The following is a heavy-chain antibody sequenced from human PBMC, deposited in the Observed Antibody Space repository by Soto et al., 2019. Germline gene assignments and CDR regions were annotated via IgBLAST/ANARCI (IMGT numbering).Heavy chain of an antibody. CDR1: GGSISSTSYY. CDR2: IYYSGST. D-gene: IGHD6-13*01. V-gene: IGHV4-39*01. CDR3: ARSKFGSRWYFDY. J-gene: IGHJ4*02. Sequence: SETLSLTCTVSGGSISSTSYYWGWIRQPPGKGLEWIGSIYYSGSTYYNPSLQSRVTISVDTSKNQFSLKLSSVTAADTAVYNCARSKFGSRWYFDYWGQGTLVTVS.